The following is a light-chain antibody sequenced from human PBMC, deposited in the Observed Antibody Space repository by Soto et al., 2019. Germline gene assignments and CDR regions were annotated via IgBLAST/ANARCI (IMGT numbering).Light chain of an antibody. CDR2: DVS. CDR3: SSFTSSSILEV. CDR1: SSDVGGYNY. V-gene: IGLV2-14*03. J-gene: IGLJ1*01. Sequence: QAVVTQPASVSGSPGQSITISCTGTSSDVGGYNYVLWYQHHPGKAPKVLIYDVSTRPSGVSNRFSGSKSGNTASLTISGLQTEDEGDYYCSSFTSSSILEVFGTGTKVTVL.